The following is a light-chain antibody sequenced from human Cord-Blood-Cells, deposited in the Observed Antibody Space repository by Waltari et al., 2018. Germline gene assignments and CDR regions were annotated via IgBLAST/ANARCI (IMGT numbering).Light chain of an antibody. V-gene: IGKV1-5*03. CDR1: QSISSW. Sequence: DIKITQSPATMSASVGARFPSTCRASQSISSWLAWYQQKPGKAPKLLIYKASSLESGVPSRFSGSGSGTEFTLTISSLQPDDFATYYCQQYNSYSYTFGQGTKLEIK. CDR3: QQYNSYSYT. J-gene: IGKJ2*01. CDR2: KAS.